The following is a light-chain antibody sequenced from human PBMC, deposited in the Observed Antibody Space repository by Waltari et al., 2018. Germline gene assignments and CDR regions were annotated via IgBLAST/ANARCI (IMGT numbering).Light chain of an antibody. CDR1: ESVTNDY. CDR2: DAS. V-gene: IGKV3-20*01. Sequence: EVVLTQSSGTLSLSPGERATLSCRASESVTNDYLAWYQQKPCQAPSLLIYDASIRATGIPDRFSGSGSGTDFTLTITRLEPEDFAVYHCQQYGSLPWTFGQGTKV. CDR3: QQYGSLPWT. J-gene: IGKJ1*01.